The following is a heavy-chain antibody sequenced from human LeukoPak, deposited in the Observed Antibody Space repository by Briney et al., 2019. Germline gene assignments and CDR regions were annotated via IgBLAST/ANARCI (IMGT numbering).Heavy chain of an antibody. Sequence: GGSLRLSCAASGFTFSNYAMSWVRQAAGKGLEWVSGISDTGRRTYYADSVKGRFTISRDDSKKTVYLQMNTLRAEDTAIYFCARHDSFIPYWGQGTLVTVSS. CDR2: ISDTGRRT. D-gene: IGHD2-21*01. J-gene: IGHJ4*02. CDR1: GFTFSNYA. V-gene: IGHV3-23*01. CDR3: ARHDSFIPY.